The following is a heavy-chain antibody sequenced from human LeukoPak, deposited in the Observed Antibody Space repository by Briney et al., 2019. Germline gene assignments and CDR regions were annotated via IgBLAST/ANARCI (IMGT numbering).Heavy chain of an antibody. Sequence: PGGSLRLSCAASGVWFEIYTMSWVRQAPGQGLDWVSSISGSGGATYYRDSVKGRFAISRDNSKNTLYLQMNSLRSDDTAFYYCVKGGQNYDFGRFDQWGQGTLVTASS. V-gene: IGHV3-23*01. D-gene: IGHD3-3*01. CDR2: ISGSGGAT. CDR3: VKGGQNYDFGRFDQ. CDR1: GVWFEIYT. J-gene: IGHJ5*02.